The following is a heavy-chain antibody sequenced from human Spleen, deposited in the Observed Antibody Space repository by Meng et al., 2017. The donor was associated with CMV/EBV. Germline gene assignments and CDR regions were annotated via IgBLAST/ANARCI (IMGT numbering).Heavy chain of an antibody. CDR2: INPNSGGT. J-gene: IGHJ4*02. CDR3: ARETIFGVV. CDR1: GYTFTGYY. D-gene: IGHD3-3*01. Sequence: RVPCKASGYTFTGYYMHWVRQAPRHELECMGWINPNSGGTNYAQKFQGRVTMTRDTSISTAYMELSRLRSDDTAVYYCARETIFGVVWGQGTLVTVSS. V-gene: IGHV1-2*02.